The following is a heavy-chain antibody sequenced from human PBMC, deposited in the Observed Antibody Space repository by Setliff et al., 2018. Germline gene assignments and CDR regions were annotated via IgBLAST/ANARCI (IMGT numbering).Heavy chain of an antibody. CDR3: ASPVDEYSSSWIFDY. Sequence: SETLSLTCAVSGYSISSGYFWAWIRQPPGKGLEWIGSIYHSGRTYYNPSLKSRVTMSVDTSKNQFSLRLSSVNAADTAVYYCASPVDEYSSSWIFDYWGQGTLVTVSS. J-gene: IGHJ4*02. CDR1: GYSISSGYF. D-gene: IGHD6-13*01. CDR2: IYHSGRT. V-gene: IGHV4-38-2*01.